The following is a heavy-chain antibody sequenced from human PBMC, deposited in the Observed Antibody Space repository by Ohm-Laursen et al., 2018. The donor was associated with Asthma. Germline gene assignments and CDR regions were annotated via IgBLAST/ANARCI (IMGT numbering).Heavy chain of an antibody. D-gene: IGHD4-23*01. CDR1: GFSFNTYS. CDR3: VRSVDDGGNSGDY. CDR2: ISSSGSRL. V-gene: IGHV3-21*01. J-gene: IGHJ4*02. Sequence: SLRLSCAASGFSFNTYSMNWVRQAPGKGLEWVAAISSSGSRLLYADSVRGRFTTSRDNAKNSVSLQMNSLRAEDTAVYYCVRSVDDGGNSGDYWGQGTLVTVSS.